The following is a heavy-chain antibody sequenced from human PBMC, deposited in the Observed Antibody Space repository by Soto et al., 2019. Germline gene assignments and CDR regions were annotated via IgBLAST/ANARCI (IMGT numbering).Heavy chain of an antibody. CDR1: GYTFTSYD. CDR2: MNPNSGNT. J-gene: IGHJ6*03. D-gene: IGHD6-6*01. CDR3: ARKGGSSPDHYYYYMDV. Sequence: ASVKVSCKASGYTFTSYDINWVRQATGQGLEWMGWMNPNSGNTGYAQKFQGRVTMTRNTSISTTYMELSSLRSEDTAVYYCARKGGSSPDHYYYYMDVWGKGTTVTVAS. V-gene: IGHV1-8*01.